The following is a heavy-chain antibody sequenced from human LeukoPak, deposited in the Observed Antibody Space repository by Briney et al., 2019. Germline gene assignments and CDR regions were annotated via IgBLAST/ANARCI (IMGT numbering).Heavy chain of an antibody. D-gene: IGHD1-26*01. CDR2: INPNSGGT. CDR3: ARGGGSYYWFDP. J-gene: IGHJ5*02. CDR1: GYTFTRYY. Sequence: ASVKVSCKASGYTFTRYYMHWVRQAPGQRLEWLGWINPNSGGTNYAQKFQGRDTMTRVTSNSTAYMDLSRVTSDDTAVYYCARGGGSYYWFDPWGQGTLVTVSS. V-gene: IGHV1-2*02.